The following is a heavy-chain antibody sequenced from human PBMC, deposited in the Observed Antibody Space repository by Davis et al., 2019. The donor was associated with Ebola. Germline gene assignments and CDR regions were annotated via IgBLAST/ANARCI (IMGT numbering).Heavy chain of an antibody. D-gene: IGHD1-26*01. CDR3: ARVVGATTSWFDP. V-gene: IGHV4-34*01. CDR1: GFTFSSYA. CDR2: INHSGST. Sequence: GSLRLSCAASGFTFSSYAMSWVRQAPGKGLEWIGEINHSGSTNYNPSLKSRVTISVDTSKNQFSLKLSSVTAADTAVYYCARVVGATTSWFDPWGQGTLVTVSS. J-gene: IGHJ5*02.